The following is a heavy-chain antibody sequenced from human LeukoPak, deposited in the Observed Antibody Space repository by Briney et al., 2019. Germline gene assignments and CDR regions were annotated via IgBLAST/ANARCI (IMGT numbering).Heavy chain of an antibody. CDR1: GYTFTSYG. D-gene: IGHD4-17*01. J-gene: IGHJ2*01. CDR3: ARDSTTVTTNWYFDL. CDR2: INPNSGGT. Sequence: GASVKVSCKASGYTFTSYGISWVRQAPGQGLEWMGWINPNSGGTNYAQKFQGRVTMTRDTSTSTVYMELSSLRSEDTAVYYCARDSTTVTTNWYFDLWGRGTLVTVSS. V-gene: IGHV1-2*02.